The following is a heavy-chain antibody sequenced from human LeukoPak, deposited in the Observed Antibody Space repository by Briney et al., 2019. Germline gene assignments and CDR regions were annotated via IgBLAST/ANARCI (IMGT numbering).Heavy chain of an antibody. J-gene: IGHJ5*02. Sequence: SETLSLTCTVSGGSISSYYWSWIRQPPGKGLEWIGYIYYSGSTNYNPSLKSRVTISVDTSKNQFSLKLSSVTAADTAVYYCAREGLIRSRWFDPWGQGTLVTVSS. D-gene: IGHD3/OR15-3a*01. V-gene: IGHV4-59*12. CDR3: AREGLIRSRWFDP. CDR2: IYYSGST. CDR1: GGSISSYY.